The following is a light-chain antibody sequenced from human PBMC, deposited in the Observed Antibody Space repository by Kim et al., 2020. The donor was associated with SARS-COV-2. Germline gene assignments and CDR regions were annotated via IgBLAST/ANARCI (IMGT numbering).Light chain of an antibody. V-gene: IGKV3-15*01. CDR2: GAS. J-gene: IGKJ2*01. CDR3: QQYNSWPYT. CDR1: QSVSSN. Sequence: EIVMTQSPATLSVSPGERATLSCRASQSVSSNLAWYQQNPGQAPRLLIYGASTRATGIPARFSGSGSGTEFTLTISSLQSEDFAVYYCQQYNSWPYTFGQGTKLEI.